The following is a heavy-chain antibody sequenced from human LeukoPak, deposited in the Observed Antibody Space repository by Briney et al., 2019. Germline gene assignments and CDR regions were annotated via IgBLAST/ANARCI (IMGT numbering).Heavy chain of an antibody. J-gene: IGHJ5*02. D-gene: IGHD2-15*01. V-gene: IGHV4-30-4*01. CDR1: GGSISSGDYY. CDR3: ARGQGCSGGSCYFVRWPGEGEWFDP. Sequence: PSQTLSLTCTVSGGSISSGDYYWSWIRQPPGKGLEWIGYIYYSGSTYYNPSLKSRVTISVDTSKNQFSLKLSSVTAADTAVYYCARGQGCSGGSCYFVRWPGEGEWFDPWGQGTLVTVSS. CDR2: IYYSGST.